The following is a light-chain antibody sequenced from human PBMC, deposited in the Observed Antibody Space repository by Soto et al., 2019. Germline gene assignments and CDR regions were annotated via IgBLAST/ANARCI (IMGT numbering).Light chain of an antibody. Sequence: EIVLTQSPGTLSLSPGERATLSCRASQSVSSNYLAWYQQKPGQAPRLLIYGAASRATGIPDRFSGSGSGTDFTLTISRLEPEDFAVYYCQQYGNSPRWTFGQGTKVDIK. CDR1: QSVSSNY. J-gene: IGKJ1*01. V-gene: IGKV3-20*01. CDR3: QQYGNSPRWT. CDR2: GAA.